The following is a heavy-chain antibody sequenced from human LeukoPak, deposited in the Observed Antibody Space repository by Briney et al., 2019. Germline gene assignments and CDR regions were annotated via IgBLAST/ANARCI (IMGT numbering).Heavy chain of an antibody. V-gene: IGHV1-18*01. Sequence: ASVKVSCKASGYSFTSSGISWVRQAPGQWLEWMGWIGGYKGDTKFAQKFQGRVTITRDTSASTAYMELSSLRSEDTAVYYCARGRVAAAGTGPIDYWGQGTLVTVSS. CDR1: GYSFTSSG. CDR3: ARGRVAAAGTGPIDY. D-gene: IGHD6-13*01. J-gene: IGHJ4*02. CDR2: IGGYKGDT.